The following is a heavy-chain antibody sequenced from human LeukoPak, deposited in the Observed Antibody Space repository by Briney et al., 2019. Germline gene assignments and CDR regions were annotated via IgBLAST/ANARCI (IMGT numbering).Heavy chain of an antibody. V-gene: IGHV4-59*03. CDR1: AGSFSPAH. CDR2: ICDNGNT. CDR3: ATGRDPYKTGH. Sequence: SETLSLTCTFSAGSFSPAHWSWIRQPPGKGLEWIGVICDNGNTDYNPSLKSRVTISVDTSKSQFSLKLNSLAAADTAVYYCATGRDPYKTGHWGQGTLVTVSS. D-gene: IGHD5-24*01. J-gene: IGHJ4*02.